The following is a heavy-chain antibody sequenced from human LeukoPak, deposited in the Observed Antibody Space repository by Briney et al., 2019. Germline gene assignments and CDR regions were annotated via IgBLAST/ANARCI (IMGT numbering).Heavy chain of an antibody. V-gene: IGHV4-34*01. CDR1: GGSPFGYR. CDR3: AKGRDFDL. Sequence: SETLSLTCGVFGGSPFGYRRSWIRQPPPKGLWWIGEISQNGSTSYKPSLSSRVSMSVAAADNHFSLNLNSVTAADTAMYYCAKGRDFDLWGRGTLVTVSS. J-gene: IGHJ2*01. CDR2: ISQNGST.